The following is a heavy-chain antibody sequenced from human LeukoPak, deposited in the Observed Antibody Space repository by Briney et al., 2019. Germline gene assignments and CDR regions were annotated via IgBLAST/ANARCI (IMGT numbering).Heavy chain of an antibody. CDR2: MKPNSGNT. D-gene: IGHD3-3*01. CDR3: AKAGESARSRSGYYY. CDR1: GYTFTNYD. Sequence: AASVKASCKASGYTFTNYDINWVRHATGQGLEWMGWMKPNSGNTGYAQKFQGRITITRNTSISIDYMELSGLRSEDTAMYYCAKAGESARSRSGYYYWGQGTLVTVSS. J-gene: IGHJ4*02. V-gene: IGHV1-8*03.